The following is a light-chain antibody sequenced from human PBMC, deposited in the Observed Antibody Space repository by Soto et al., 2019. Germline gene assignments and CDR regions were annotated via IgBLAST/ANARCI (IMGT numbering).Light chain of an antibody. CDR2: NVS. J-gene: IGLJ1*01. V-gene: IGLV2-14*03. CDR3: SSYTSSNNYL. CDR1: SSDVGGYNS. Sequence: QSVLTQPASVSGSPGQSIAISCTGTSSDVGGYNSVSWYQQHPGKAPKLMIYNVSNRPSGVSDRFSGSKSGNTASLTISGLQAEDKADYYCSSYTSSNNYLFGSGTKGTV.